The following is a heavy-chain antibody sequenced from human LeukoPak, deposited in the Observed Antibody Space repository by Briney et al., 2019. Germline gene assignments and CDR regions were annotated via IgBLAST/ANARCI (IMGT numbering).Heavy chain of an antibody. V-gene: IGHV3-30*03. Sequence: GGSLRLSCAASGFTFSSYGMHWVRQAPGKGLEWVAVISYDGNNKYYADSVKGRFTISRDNSKKMLYLQMNSLTAEDAAVYYGAMPVRNYKFNLDYWGQGDLVTVSS. CDR3: AMPVRNYKFNLDY. D-gene: IGHD4-11*01. CDR1: GFTFSSYG. CDR2: ISYDGNNK. J-gene: IGHJ4*02.